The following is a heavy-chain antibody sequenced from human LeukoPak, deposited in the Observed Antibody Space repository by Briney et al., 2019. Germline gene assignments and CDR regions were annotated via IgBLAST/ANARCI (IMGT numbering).Heavy chain of an antibody. D-gene: IGHD4-17*01. J-gene: IGHJ6*03. CDR3: ARSTTHPYYNYMDV. Sequence: GGSLRLSCAASGFTFSSYWMHWVRQAPGEGLVWVPRINSDGSTTTYADSVKGRFTISRDNAKNTLYLQMNSLRVEDTAVYYCARSTTHPYYNYMDVWGKGTTVTLSS. CDR2: INSDGSTT. CDR1: GFTFSSYW. V-gene: IGHV3-74*01.